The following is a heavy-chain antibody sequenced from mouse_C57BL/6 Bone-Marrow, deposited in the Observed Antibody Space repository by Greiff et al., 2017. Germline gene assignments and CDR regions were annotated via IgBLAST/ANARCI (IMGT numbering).Heavy chain of an antibody. J-gene: IGHJ2*01. V-gene: IGHV5-6*02. CDR3: ARRKYFDY. CDR2: ISSGGSYT. CDR1: GFTFSSYG. Sequence: DVQLVESGGDLVKPGGSLKLSCAASGFTFSSYGMSWVRQTPDKRLEWVATISSGGSYTYYPASVKGRFTISRDNAKNTLYLQMSSLKSEDTARYYCARRKYFDYWGQGTTLTVSS.